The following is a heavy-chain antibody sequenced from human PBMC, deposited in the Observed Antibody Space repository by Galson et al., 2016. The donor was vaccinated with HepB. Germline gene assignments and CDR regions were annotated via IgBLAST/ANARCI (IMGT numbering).Heavy chain of an antibody. Sequence: SVKVSCKASGYTFTSYYMHWVRQAPGQGLEWMGIINPSSRSTTYAQKFQGRVTMTRDTSTSTVYMELSSLKSEDTAVYYCARGFMIVLVIRDAMDVWGQGTTVTVSS. V-gene: IGHV1-46*01. D-gene: IGHD3-22*01. CDR3: ARGFMIVLVIRDAMDV. CDR2: INPSSRST. CDR1: GYTFTSYY. J-gene: IGHJ6*02.